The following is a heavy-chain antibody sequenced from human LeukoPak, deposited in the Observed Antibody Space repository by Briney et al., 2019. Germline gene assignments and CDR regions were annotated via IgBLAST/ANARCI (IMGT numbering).Heavy chain of an antibody. CDR3: ASWDPQLGDAFDI. CDR1: GFTFSTSG. Sequence: GGSLRLSCAASGFTFSTSGMHWVRQSPGKGLEWMALISYDGSYKDFADSVQGRFTISGDNSKNTLYLQMNSLRPEDTAVYYCASWDPQLGDAFDIWGQGTMVTVSS. CDR2: ISYDGSYK. J-gene: IGHJ3*02. D-gene: IGHD3-16*01. V-gene: IGHV3-30*03.